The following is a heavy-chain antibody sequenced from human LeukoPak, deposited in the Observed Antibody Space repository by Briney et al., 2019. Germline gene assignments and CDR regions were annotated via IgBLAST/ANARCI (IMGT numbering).Heavy chain of an antibody. D-gene: IGHD3-10*01. Sequence: GASVKVSCKASRYTFTSYDINWVREAAGHGLEWMGWMNPNTGRTGYALKFQGRITMTRDTSINTAYMELTNLRSEDTAIYYCARLSQTPDYYTLGGYYYLGYWGQGTPVTVSS. CDR3: ARLSQTPDYYTLGGYYYLGY. V-gene: IGHV1-8*01. J-gene: IGHJ4*02. CDR1: RYTFTSYD. CDR2: MNPNTGRT.